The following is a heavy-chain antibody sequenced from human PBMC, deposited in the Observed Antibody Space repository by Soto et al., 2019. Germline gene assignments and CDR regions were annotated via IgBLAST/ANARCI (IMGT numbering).Heavy chain of an antibody. CDR1: GGSISSSSYY. D-gene: IGHD3-16*01. CDR2: IYYSGST. Sequence: SETLSLTCTVSGGSISSSSYYWGWIRQPPGKGLEWIGSIYYSGSTYYNPSLKSRVTISVDTSKNQFSLKLSSVTAADTAVYYCARDPVGGQQPPLIYYYYGMDVWGQGTTVTVSS. CDR3: ARDPVGGQQPPLIYYYYGMDV. J-gene: IGHJ6*02. V-gene: IGHV4-39*02.